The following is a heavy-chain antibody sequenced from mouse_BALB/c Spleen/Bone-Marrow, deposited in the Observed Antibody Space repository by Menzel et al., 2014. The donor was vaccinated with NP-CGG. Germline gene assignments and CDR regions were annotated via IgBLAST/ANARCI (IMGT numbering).Heavy chain of an antibody. V-gene: IGHV7-3*02. Sequence: EVQLQQSGGGLVQPGGSLRLSCATSGFTFTDYYMSWVRQPPGKALEWLGFIRNKANGYTTEYSASVKGRFTIPRDNSQSILYLQMNTLRAEDSATYYCARGGLRLFAYWRQGTLVTFSA. CDR2: IRNKANGYTT. CDR1: GFTFTDYY. J-gene: IGHJ3*01. CDR3: ARGGLRLFAY. D-gene: IGHD2-12*01.